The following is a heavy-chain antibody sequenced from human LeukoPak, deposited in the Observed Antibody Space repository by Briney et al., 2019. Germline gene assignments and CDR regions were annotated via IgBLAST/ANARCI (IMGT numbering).Heavy chain of an antibody. J-gene: IGHJ3*02. D-gene: IGHD1-26*01. V-gene: IGHV4-30-2*01. CDR3: ARVVGAYDAFDI. CDR2: IYQSGSP. CDR1: GGSISSDGYS. Sequence: PSQTLSLTCAVSGGSISSDGYSWSWIRQPPGKGLERIGYIYQSGSPYYNPSLKSRVIISVDRSKNQFSLELSSVTAADTAVYYCARVVGAYDAFDIWGQGTMDTVSS.